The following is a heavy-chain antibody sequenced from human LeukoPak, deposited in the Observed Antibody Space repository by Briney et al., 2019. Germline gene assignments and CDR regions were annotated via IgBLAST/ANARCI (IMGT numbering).Heavy chain of an antibody. Sequence: GGSLRLSCIASGFTFGDYAMSWVRQAPGKGLEWVGFIRSKAYGGTIEYAASVKGRFTISRDDSKSIAYLQMNSLKTEDTAVYYCTRNNPGDYWGQGTLVTVSS. D-gene: IGHD1/OR15-1a*01. J-gene: IGHJ4*02. CDR2: IRSKAYGGTI. V-gene: IGHV3-49*04. CDR3: TRNNPGDY. CDR1: GFTFGDYA.